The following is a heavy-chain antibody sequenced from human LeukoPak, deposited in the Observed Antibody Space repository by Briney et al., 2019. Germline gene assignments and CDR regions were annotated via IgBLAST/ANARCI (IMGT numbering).Heavy chain of an antibody. D-gene: IGHD6-13*01. Sequence: PGGSLRLSCAASGFTFSDYYMSWIRQAPGKGLVWVSRINSDGSITSYADSVKGRFTISRDNAKNTPYLQMNSLRAEDTAVYYCTRDSSSTLGYWGQGTLVTVSS. CDR1: GFTFSDYY. V-gene: IGHV3-74*01. CDR3: TRDSSSTLGY. J-gene: IGHJ4*02. CDR2: INSDGSIT.